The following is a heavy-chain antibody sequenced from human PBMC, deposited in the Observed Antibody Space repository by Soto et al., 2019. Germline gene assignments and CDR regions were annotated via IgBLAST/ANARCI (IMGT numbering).Heavy chain of an antibody. CDR1: GFDVSTNH. CDR2: IYSGGAT. CDR3: VRNYGAV. D-gene: IGHD3-16*01. J-gene: IGHJ6*02. Sequence: EVLLVESGGGLVQPGGSLRLSCAVSGFDVSTNHMTWVRQAPGKGLEWVSIIYSGGATDYAASVKGRLTISRDNSENTLHLQMNSLRGEDTAKYYCVRNYGAVWGQGTTVIVSS. V-gene: IGHV3-66*01.